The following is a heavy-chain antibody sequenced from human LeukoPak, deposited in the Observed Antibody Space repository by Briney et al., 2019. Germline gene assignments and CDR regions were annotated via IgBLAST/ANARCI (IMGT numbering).Heavy chain of an antibody. Sequence: PPGGSLRLSCAASGFTFSSYGMHWVRQAPGKGLEWVAFIRYDGSNKYYADSVKGRFTISRDNSKNTLYLQMNSLRAEDTAVYYCAKDTTGYSDYYYYMDVRGKGTTVTISS. CDR1: GFTFSSYG. V-gene: IGHV3-30*02. CDR3: AKDTTGYSDYYYYMDV. D-gene: IGHD5-18*01. CDR2: IRYDGSNK. J-gene: IGHJ6*03.